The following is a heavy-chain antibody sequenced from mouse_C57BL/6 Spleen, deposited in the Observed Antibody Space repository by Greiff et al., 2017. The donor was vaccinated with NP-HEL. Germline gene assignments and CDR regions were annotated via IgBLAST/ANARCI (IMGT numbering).Heavy chain of an antibody. V-gene: IGHV6-3*01. CDR2: IRLKSDNYAT. J-gene: IGHJ3*01. D-gene: IGHD1-1*01. CDR3: TGSSGAY. CDR1: GFTFSNYW. Sequence: EVKLEESGGGLVQPGGSMKLSCVASGFTFSNYWMNWVRQSPEKGLEWVAQIRLKSDNYATHYAESVKGRFTISSDDSKSSVYLQMNNLRAEDTGIYYCTGSSGAYWGQGTLVTVSA.